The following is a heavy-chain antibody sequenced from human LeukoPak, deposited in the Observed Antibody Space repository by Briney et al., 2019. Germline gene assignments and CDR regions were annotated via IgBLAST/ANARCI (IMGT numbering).Heavy chain of an antibody. CDR2: ISYDVSNN. J-gene: IGHJ4*02. V-gene: IGHV3-30*03. CDR1: GFTFSDYV. D-gene: IGHD3-22*01. Sequence: GGSLRLSCAAFGFTFSDYVMHWVRQAPGKGLEWVAVISYDVSNNYYADSVKGRFTISRDNSKHTLYLQLTSLRPEDTAVYHCARESYYFDSSGYQRSLPGDYWGQGTLVSVSS. CDR3: ARESYYFDSSGYQRSLPGDY.